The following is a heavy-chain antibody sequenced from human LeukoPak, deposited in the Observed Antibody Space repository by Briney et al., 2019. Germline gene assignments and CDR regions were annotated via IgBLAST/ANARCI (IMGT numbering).Heavy chain of an antibody. Sequence: GGSLRLSCAASGFTFTSYPLTWVRQAPGKGLEWVSAISVSGDSTYYADSVQGRFTISRDNSKNTLYLQMNSLRPEDTAVYYCAKSAWIQIWFFHYWGQGTLVTVSS. J-gene: IGHJ4*02. CDR3: AKSAWIQIWFFHY. D-gene: IGHD5-18*01. CDR1: GFTFTSYP. CDR2: ISVSGDST. V-gene: IGHV3-23*01.